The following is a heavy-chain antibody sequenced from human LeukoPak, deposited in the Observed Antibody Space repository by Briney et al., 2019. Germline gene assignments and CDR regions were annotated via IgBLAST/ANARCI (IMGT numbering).Heavy chain of an antibody. Sequence: GGSLRLSCAASGFTFSSYSMNWVRQAPGKGLEWVSSISSSSSYIYYADSVKGRFTISRDNAKNSLYLQMNSLRAEDTAVYYCAREGAYCGGDCFGDWGQGTLVTVSS. CDR2: ISSSSSYI. J-gene: IGHJ4*02. V-gene: IGHV3-21*01. CDR3: AREGAYCGGDCFGD. CDR1: GFTFSSYS. D-gene: IGHD2-21*02.